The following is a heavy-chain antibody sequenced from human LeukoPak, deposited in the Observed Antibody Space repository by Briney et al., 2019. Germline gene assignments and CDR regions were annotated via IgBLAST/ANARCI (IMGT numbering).Heavy chain of an antibody. D-gene: IGHD3-10*01. V-gene: IGHV4-61*02. CDR2: IYASGST. Sequence: PSETLSLTCTVSGGSISSGSYYWSWIRQPAGKGLEWIGRIYASGSTNYNPSLESRATISVDTSKNQFSLKLSSVTAADTAVYYCARHRGPAGPDSWGQGTLVTVSS. J-gene: IGHJ5*01. CDR3: ARHRGPAGPDS. CDR1: GGSISSGSYY.